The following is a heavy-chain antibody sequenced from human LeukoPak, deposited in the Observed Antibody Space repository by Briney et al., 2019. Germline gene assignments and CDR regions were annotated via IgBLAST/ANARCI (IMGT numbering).Heavy chain of an antibody. Sequence: SETLSLTCTVSGGSINSYYWTWIRQSAEKGLEWIGRIHFSGSTNYNPALKSRVAISLDDSKNQFSLKLRSGTAADTAVYFCARDDSSRDDSSGYHVWGRGTLVTVSS. CDR1: GGSINSYY. CDR2: IHFSGST. D-gene: IGHD3-22*01. CDR3: ARDDSSRDDSSGYHV. V-gene: IGHV4-4*07. J-gene: IGHJ4*02.